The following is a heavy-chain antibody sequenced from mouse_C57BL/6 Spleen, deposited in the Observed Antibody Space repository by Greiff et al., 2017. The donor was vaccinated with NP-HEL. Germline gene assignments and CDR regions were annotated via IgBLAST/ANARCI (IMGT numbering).Heavy chain of an antibody. CDR1: GYTFTDYE. CDR2: IDPETGGT. V-gene: IGHV1-15*01. CDR3: TRNYGSSYYAMDY. Sequence: QVQLQQSGAELVRPGASVTLSCKASGYTFTDYEMHWVKQTPVHGLEWIGAIDPETGGTAYNQKFKGKAILTADKSSSTAYMELRSRTSEDSAVYYCTRNYGSSYYAMDYWGQGASVTVSS. D-gene: IGHD1-1*01. J-gene: IGHJ4*01.